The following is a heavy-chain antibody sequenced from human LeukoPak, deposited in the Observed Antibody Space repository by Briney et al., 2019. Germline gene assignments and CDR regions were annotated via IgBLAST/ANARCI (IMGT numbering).Heavy chain of an antibody. CDR1: GFTFSGYA. D-gene: IGHD3-22*01. Sequence: GGSLRLSCAASGFTFSGYAMHWVRQAPGKGLEYISAISSNGGSTYYANSVKGRFTISRDNSKNTLYLQMGSLRAEDMAVYYCARGSGYYYVHNWFDPWGQGTLVTVSS. J-gene: IGHJ5*02. CDR3: ARGSGYYYVHNWFDP. CDR2: ISSNGGST. V-gene: IGHV3-64*01.